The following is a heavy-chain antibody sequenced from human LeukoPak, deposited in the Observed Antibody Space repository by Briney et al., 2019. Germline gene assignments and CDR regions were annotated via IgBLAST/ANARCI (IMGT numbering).Heavy chain of an antibody. D-gene: IGHD6-13*01. J-gene: IGHJ4*02. V-gene: IGHV3-21*04. CDR1: GFTFSSYS. CDR2: VSSSSSYI. CDR3: AKDWQQLVH. Sequence: GGSLRLSCAASGFTFSSYSMNWVRQAPGKGLEWVSSVSSSSSYIYYADSVEGRFTISRDNSKNTLYLQMNSLRAEDTAVYYCAKDWQQLVHWGQGTLVTVSS.